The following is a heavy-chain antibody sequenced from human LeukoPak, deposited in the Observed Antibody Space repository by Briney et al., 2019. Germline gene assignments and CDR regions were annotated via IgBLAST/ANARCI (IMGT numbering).Heavy chain of an antibody. V-gene: IGHV4-39*07. CDR1: GDPISSGSYY. D-gene: IGHD6-13*01. CDR2: IYYSGSS. Sequence: PSETLSLTCTVSGDPISSGSYYWGWIRQPPGKGLEWIGSIYYSGSSYYNPSLKSRVTISVDTSKNQFSLKLRSVTAADTAVYHCARDRQQLVRGDHFDYWGQGILVTVSS. J-gene: IGHJ4*02. CDR3: ARDRQQLVRGDHFDY.